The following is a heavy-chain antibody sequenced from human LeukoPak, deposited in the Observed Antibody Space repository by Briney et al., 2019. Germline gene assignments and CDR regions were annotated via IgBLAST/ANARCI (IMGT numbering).Heavy chain of an antibody. CDR2: IQSSGAT. V-gene: IGHV4-4*07. Sequence: SETLSLTCSVSGGSVSSSYWSWIRQSAVKGLEWIGRIQSSGATSYNPSLRSRVTMSLDTSKNQFSLRLTSVTAADTAIYYCASGNFGSGSNYQDEFWGQGTLVTVSS. CDR3: ASGNFGSGSNYQDEF. D-gene: IGHD3-10*01. J-gene: IGHJ4*02. CDR1: GGSVSSSY.